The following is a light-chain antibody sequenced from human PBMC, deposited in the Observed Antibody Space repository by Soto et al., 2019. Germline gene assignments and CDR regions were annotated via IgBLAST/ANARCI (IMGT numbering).Light chain of an antibody. V-gene: IGKV3-20*01. J-gene: IGKJ1*01. CDR1: QSVTGSY. CDR3: QQYGRSPPKT. Sequence: EIVLTQSPGTLSLSPGERATLSCRASQSVTGSYLAWYQQKPGQAPRLLIYGASTRATGIPDRFSGSGSGTAFTLTISRREPEDFAVYYCQQYGRSPPKTFGQGTKVEIK. CDR2: GAS.